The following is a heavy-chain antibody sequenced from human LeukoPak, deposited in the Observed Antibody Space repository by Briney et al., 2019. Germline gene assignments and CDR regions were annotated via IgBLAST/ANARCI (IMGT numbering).Heavy chain of an antibody. Sequence: GGSLRLSCAASGFTFSSYAMSWVRQAPGKGVEWVSGITGSGGSTYYADSVKGRFTISRDNSKNTLYLQMNSLRAEDTAIYYCARDERLLSFLKWGQGTLVTVSS. J-gene: IGHJ4*02. CDR2: ITGSGGST. V-gene: IGHV3-23*01. D-gene: IGHD3-3*01. CDR1: GFTFSSYA. CDR3: ARDERLLSFLK.